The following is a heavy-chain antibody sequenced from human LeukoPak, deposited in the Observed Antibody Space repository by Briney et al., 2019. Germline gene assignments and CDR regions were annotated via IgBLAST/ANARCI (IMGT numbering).Heavy chain of an antibody. J-gene: IGHJ4*02. CDR3: AKGELFGCCSSTSCYADPRCFDY. CDR1: GFTFSSYA. Sequence: GGSLRLSCAASGFTFSSYAMSWVRQAPGKGLEWVLAISGSGGSTYYADSVKGRFTISRDNSKNALYLQMNSLRAEDTAVYYCAKGELFGCCSSTSCYADPRCFDYWGQGTLVTVSS. V-gene: IGHV3-23*01. CDR2: ISGSGGST. D-gene: IGHD2-2*01.